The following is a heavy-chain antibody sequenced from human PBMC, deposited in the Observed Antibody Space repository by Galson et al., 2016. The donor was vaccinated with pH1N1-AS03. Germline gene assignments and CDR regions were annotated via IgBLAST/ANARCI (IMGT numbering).Heavy chain of an antibody. D-gene: IGHD2-21*01. Sequence: TLSLTCIVSGASVSSGGDYWSWIRQPAGKGLEWIGRINNRGNTKYNPSLESRVVMSADTSRNQFSLRPSAVTAADTAVYYCTRGKEKGRVIVPTVLFYFDSWGQGKLVTVAS. J-gene: IGHJ5*01. CDR1: GASVSSGGDY. CDR3: TRGKEKGRVIVPTVLFYFDS. V-gene: IGHV4-61*02. CDR2: INNRGNT.